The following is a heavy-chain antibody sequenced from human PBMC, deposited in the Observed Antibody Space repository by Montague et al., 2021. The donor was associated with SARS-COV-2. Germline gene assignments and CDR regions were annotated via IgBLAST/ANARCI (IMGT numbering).Heavy chain of an antibody. CDR2: INHGGST. CDR1: GGSFSDYH. CDR3: ARGTPGY. Sequence: SETLSLTCAVYGGSFSDYHWSWIRQPPGGGLEWIGRINHGGSTKYNPSLKSQATISIDTSKNQFSLKLSSVTAADTAVYYCARGTPGYWGQGTLVTVSS. J-gene: IGHJ4*02. D-gene: IGHD2-2*03. V-gene: IGHV4-34*01.